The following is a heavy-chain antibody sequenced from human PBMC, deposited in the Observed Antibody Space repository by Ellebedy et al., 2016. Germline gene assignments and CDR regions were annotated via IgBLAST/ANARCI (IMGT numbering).Heavy chain of an antibody. Sequence: GGPLRLSCAASGFTFSNAWMNWVRQAPGKGLEWVGRIKSKTDGGAADYAAPVKGRFTISRDDSKNTLYLQMNSLKTEDTAVYFCTTVYRYNYDSVWGQGTLVTVSS. D-gene: IGHD5-18*01. V-gene: IGHV3-15*01. CDR3: TTVYRYNYDSV. CDR1: GFTFSNAW. CDR2: IKSKTDGGAA. J-gene: IGHJ4*02.